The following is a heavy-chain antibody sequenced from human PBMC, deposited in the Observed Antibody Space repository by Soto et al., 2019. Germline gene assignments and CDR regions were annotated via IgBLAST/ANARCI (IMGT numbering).Heavy chain of an antibody. Sequence: EVQLLESGGGLVQPGGSLRLSCAASGFTFSSYAMSWVRQAPGKGLEWVSTISGSGGSTYYADSVKGRFTISRDNSNNTLHVQMNSLRAEDTAGYYCAKEGGSGWYYFDYWGQGTLATVSS. D-gene: IGHD6-19*01. CDR1: GFTFSSYA. CDR2: ISGSGGST. J-gene: IGHJ4*02. CDR3: AKEGGSGWYYFDY. V-gene: IGHV3-23*01.